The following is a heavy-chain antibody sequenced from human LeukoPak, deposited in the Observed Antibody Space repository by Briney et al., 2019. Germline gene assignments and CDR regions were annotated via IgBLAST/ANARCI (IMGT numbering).Heavy chain of an antibody. Sequence: GGSLRLSCAASGFTFSSYSMNWVRQAPGKGLGWVSYISSSYSTMYYADSVRGRFTISRDIAKNSLYLQMNSLRDEDTAVYYCARDASGWGFTDYWGQGTLVTVSS. CDR2: ISSSYSTM. V-gene: IGHV3-48*02. CDR1: GFTFSSYS. D-gene: IGHD6-19*01. CDR3: ARDASGWGFTDY. J-gene: IGHJ4*02.